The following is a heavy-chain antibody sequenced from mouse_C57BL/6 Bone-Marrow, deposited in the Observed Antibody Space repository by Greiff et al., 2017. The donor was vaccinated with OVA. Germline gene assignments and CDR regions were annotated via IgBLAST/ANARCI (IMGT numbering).Heavy chain of an antibody. V-gene: IGHV1-58*01. CDR1: GYTFTSYG. Sequence: VHLKQSGAELVRPGSSVKMSCKTSGYTFTSYGINWVKQRPGQGLEWIGYIYIGDGYTEYNEKVKGKVTLTSDTSYSTAYMQLSSLTSEDSAIYVYARERYYYGRAWFDYWGQGTTLTVSA. CDR2: IYIGDGYT. CDR3: ARERYYYGRAWFDY. J-gene: IGHJ3*01. D-gene: IGHD1-1*01.